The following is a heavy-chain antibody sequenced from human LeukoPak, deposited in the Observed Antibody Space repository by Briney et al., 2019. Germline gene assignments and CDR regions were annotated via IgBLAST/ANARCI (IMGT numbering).Heavy chain of an antibody. D-gene: IGHD2-15*01. J-gene: IGHJ4*02. V-gene: IGHV1-2*06. Sequence: ASVKVSCKASGYTFTGYYMHWVRQAPGQGLEWMGRINPNSGGTNYAQKFQGRVTMTRDRSISTAYMELSRLRSDDTAVYYCARDYCSGGSCYFDYWGQGTLVTVSS. CDR3: ARDYCSGGSCYFDY. CDR1: GYTFTGYY. CDR2: INPNSGGT.